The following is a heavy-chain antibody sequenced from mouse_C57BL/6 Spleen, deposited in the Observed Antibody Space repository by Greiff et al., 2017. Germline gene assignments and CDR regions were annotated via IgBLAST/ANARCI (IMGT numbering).Heavy chain of an antibody. CDR2: IHPNSGST. CDR1: GYTFTSYW. V-gene: IGHV1-64*01. Sequence: VQLQQPGAELVKPGASVKLSCKASGYTFTSYWMHWVKQRPGQGLEWIGMIHPNSGSTNYNEKFKSKATLTVDKSSRTAYMQLSSLTSEDSAVYYCARSGDGNYGAMDYWGQGTSVTVSS. J-gene: IGHJ4*01. D-gene: IGHD2-1*01. CDR3: ARSGDGNYGAMDY.